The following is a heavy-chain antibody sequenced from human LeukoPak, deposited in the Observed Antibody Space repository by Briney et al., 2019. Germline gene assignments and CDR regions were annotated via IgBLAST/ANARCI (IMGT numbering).Heavy chain of an antibody. J-gene: IGHJ5*02. Sequence: ASVKVSCKASGYTFTGYYMHWVRQAPGEGLEGMGRINPNSGGTNYAQQFQGRVTMTRDTSISTAYMELSRLRSDDTAVYYCARAQGYCSGGSCYEWFDPWGQGTLVTVSS. CDR3: ARAQGYCSGGSCYEWFDP. V-gene: IGHV1-2*06. CDR1: GYTFTGYY. CDR2: INPNSGGT. D-gene: IGHD2-15*01.